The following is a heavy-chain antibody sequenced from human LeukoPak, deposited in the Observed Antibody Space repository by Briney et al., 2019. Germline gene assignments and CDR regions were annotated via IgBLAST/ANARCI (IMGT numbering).Heavy chain of an antibody. CDR1: GFTFSSYA. CDR3: ARDGLLIVVVTATLSYYFDY. Sequence: GGSLRLSCAASGFTFSSYAMHWVRQAPGKGLEWVVVISYDGSNKYYADSVKGRFTISRDNSKNTLYLQMNSLRAEDTAVYYCARDGLLIVVVTATLSYYFDYWGQGTLVTVSS. D-gene: IGHD2-21*02. J-gene: IGHJ4*02. V-gene: IGHV3-30-3*01. CDR2: ISYDGSNK.